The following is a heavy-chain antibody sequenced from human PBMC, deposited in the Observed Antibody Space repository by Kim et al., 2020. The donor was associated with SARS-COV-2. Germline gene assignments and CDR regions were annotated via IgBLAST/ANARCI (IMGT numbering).Heavy chain of an antibody. J-gene: IGHJ6*02. V-gene: IGHV3-74*01. CDR3: ARGNYGMDV. Sequence: RGSLRLSCGVSGFTFRSYYMHWVRQAPGKGLVWVSNINGDASSTNYADSVKGRFTVSRDNGKNTLYLQMNSLRAEDTAVYYCARGNYGMDVWGQGTTVTVS. CDR2: INGDASST. CDR1: GFTFRSYY.